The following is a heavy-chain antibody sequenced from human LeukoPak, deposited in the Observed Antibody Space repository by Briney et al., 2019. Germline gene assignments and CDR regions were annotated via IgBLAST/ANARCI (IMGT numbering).Heavy chain of an antibody. V-gene: IGHV3-23*01. Sequence: GGSLRLSCAASGFTFSSYAMNWVRQAPVKGLEWVSAISGSGGSTYYAYSVKGRFTISRDNSENTLYLQMNSLRAEDAAVYYCWKAGLIGYIVVVPAAPDYWAREPWSPSPQ. D-gene: IGHD2-2*01. CDR1: GFTFSSYA. CDR2: ISGSGGST. CDR3: WKAGLIGYIVVVPAAPDY. J-gene: IGHJ4*02.